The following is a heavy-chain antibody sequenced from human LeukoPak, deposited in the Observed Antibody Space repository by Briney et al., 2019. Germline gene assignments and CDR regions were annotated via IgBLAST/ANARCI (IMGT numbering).Heavy chain of an antibody. Sequence: PGGTLRLSCAASGLTFSSYGIHWVRQAPGKGLEWLAIISSDGSQSYFADSVKGRFTISRDNSKNMSYLHINNLRAEDTAVFYCAKAMAGITGIFDNWGQGTLVTVSS. CDR3: AKAMAGITGIFDN. CDR1: GLTFSSYG. J-gene: IGHJ4*02. CDR2: ISSDGSQS. V-gene: IGHV3-30*18. D-gene: IGHD1-20*01.